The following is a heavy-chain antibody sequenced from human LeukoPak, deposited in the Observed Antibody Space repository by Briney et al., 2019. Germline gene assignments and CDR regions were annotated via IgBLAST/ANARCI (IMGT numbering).Heavy chain of an antibody. CDR2: ISWNSGSI. V-gene: IGHV3-9*03. CDR3: AKSGLTPWYYSSTSCHDHAFDI. D-gene: IGHD2-2*01. J-gene: IGHJ3*02. CDR1: GFTFDDYA. Sequence: PGRSLRLSCAASGFTFDDYAMHWVRLAPGKGLEWVSGISWNSGSIGYADSVKGRFTISRDNAKNSLYLQMNSLRAEDMALYYCAKSGLTPWYYSSTSCHDHAFDIWGQGTMVTVSS.